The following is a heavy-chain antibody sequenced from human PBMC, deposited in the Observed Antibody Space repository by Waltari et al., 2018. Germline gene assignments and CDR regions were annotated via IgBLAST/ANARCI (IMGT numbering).Heavy chain of an antibody. J-gene: IGHJ4*02. D-gene: IGHD7-27*01. V-gene: IGHV3-15*04. CDR2: IESKSDGGKI. Sequence: EGKLVETGGGWVKPGGSVRLSCADSGFTFNQAGFSWVREAPGKGLQWVGRIESKSDGGKIDYGAPVKGRFTISRDDSKNTLYLQMDSLKNEDTAVYYCTTQYWGNGIVIDHWGQGAQVTVSS. CDR1: GFTFNQAG. CDR3: TTQYWGNGIVIDH.